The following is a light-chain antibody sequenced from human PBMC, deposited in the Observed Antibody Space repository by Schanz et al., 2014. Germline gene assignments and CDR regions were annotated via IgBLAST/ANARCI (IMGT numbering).Light chain of an antibody. J-gene: IGLJ2*01. CDR1: SSDVGNYNL. CDR3: CSYAGSSTLL. V-gene: IGLV2-23*01. Sequence: QSALTQPASVSGSPGESITISCTGTSSDVGNYNLVSWYQQDAGKAPKLMIYEGSKRPSGVSNRFSGSGSGNTASLTISGLQAEDEADYYCCSYAGSSTLLFGGGTQLTVL. CDR2: EGS.